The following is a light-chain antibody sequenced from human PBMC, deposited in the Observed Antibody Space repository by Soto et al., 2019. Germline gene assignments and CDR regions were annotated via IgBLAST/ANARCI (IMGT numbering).Light chain of an antibody. J-gene: IGKJ5*01. CDR2: RAS. CDR3: QQRSNWPIT. V-gene: IGKV3-15*01. Sequence: IVMTQSPATLSVSPGERATLSCRASQNIYSNVAWYQQRPGQAPRLLIYRASTRAPGIPARFSGSGSGTEFTLTISSLQSEDFAVYYCQQRSNWPITFGQGTRLEIK. CDR1: QNIYSN.